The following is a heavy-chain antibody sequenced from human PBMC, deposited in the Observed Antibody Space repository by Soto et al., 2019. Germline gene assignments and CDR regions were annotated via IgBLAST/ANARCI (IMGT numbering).Heavy chain of an antibody. J-gene: IGHJ6*02. V-gene: IGHV3-23*01. CDR3: AKVRASYLSALYFYYGLDV. CDR1: GFTFSHYV. D-gene: IGHD3-16*01. CDR2: ISGSGSSV. Sequence: GGSLRLSCAATGFTFSHYVLSWVRQSPERGLEWVSSISGSGSSVYVADSVRGRFIMSRDLSTNTVSLQMNSLRAEDTAVYYCAKVRASYLSALYFYYGLDVWGQGTTVTVSS.